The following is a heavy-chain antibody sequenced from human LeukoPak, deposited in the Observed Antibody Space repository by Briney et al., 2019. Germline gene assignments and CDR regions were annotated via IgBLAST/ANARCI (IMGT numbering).Heavy chain of an antibody. D-gene: IGHD1-26*01. J-gene: IGHJ4*02. CDR3: ARVPRIVGGNFDY. CDR2: INPSGGST. Sequence: GASVEVSCKASGYTFTNYYMHWVRQAPGQGLEWMGIINPSGGSTTYAQKFQGRVTMTRDMSTSTVYMELSSLRSEDTAVYYCARVPRIVGGNFDYWGQGTLVTVSS. V-gene: IGHV1-46*01. CDR1: GYTFTNYY.